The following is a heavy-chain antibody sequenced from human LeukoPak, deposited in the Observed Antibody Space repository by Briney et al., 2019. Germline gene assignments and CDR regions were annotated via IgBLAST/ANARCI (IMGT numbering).Heavy chain of an antibody. Sequence: GGSLRLSCAASGFTFSSYAMSWVRQAPGKGLEWVSAISGSGGGTYYADSVKGRFTISRDNSKNTLYLQMNSLRAEDTAVYYCAKYISGGSSPDAFDIWGQGTMVTVSS. CDR3: AKYISGGSSPDAFDI. CDR1: GFTFSSYA. J-gene: IGHJ3*02. V-gene: IGHV3-23*01. CDR2: ISGSGGGT. D-gene: IGHD1-26*01.